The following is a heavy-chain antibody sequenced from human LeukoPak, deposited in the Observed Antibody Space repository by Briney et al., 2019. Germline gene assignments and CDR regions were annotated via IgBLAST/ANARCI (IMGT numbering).Heavy chain of an antibody. CDR3: ASTNDFGDYMGA. D-gene: IGHD4-17*01. J-gene: IGHJ5*02. CDR1: AASISSGGCS. CDR2: MYLGGSP. Sequence: SETLSLTCAVSAASISSGGCSGSLIGQPPGKGLELIGSMYLGGSPYYKPSVEARVNISVDRPKNQLSLKVSSVTGADTAVYSCASTNDFGDYMGAWGPGILVTASS. V-gene: IGHV4-30-2*01.